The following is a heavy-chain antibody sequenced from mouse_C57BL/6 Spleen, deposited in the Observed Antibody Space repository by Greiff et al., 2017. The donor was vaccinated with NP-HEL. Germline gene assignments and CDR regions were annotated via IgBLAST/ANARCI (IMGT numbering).Heavy chain of an antibody. Sequence: QVQLQQPGAELVRPGSSVKLSCKASGYTFTSYWMDWVKQRPGQGLEWIGNIYPSDSETHYNQKFKDKATLTVDKSSSTAYMQLSSLTSEDSAVYYCARTYLRFDYWGQGTTLTVSS. CDR2: IYPSDSET. D-gene: IGHD5-1*01. V-gene: IGHV1-61*01. J-gene: IGHJ2*01. CDR1: GYTFTSYW. CDR3: ARTYLRFDY.